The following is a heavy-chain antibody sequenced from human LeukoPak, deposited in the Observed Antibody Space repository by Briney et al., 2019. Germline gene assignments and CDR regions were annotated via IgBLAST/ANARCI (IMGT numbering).Heavy chain of an antibody. CDR2: IWYDGSNK. D-gene: IGHD6-19*01. Sequence: GGSLRLSCAASGFTFSSYGMHWVRQAPGKGLEWVAVIWYDGSNKYYADSVKGRFTISRDNSKNTLYLQMNSLRAEDTAVYYCAREAEYRSGWYEDLWGQGTLVTVSS. J-gene: IGHJ5*02. CDR1: GFTFSSYG. V-gene: IGHV3-33*01. CDR3: AREAEYRSGWYEDL.